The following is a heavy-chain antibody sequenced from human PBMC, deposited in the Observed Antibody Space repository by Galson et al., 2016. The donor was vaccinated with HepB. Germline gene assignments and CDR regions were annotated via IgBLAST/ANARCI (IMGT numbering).Heavy chain of an antibody. CDR3: ARDSIAVPGTNWYFDL. V-gene: IGHV3-7*01. D-gene: IGHD6-19*01. CDR2: INQDGSGK. J-gene: IGHJ2*01. Sequence: SLRLSCAASGFTFSNAWMSWVRQAPGKGLEWVAKINQDGSGKYYLDSERGRFSISRDNAKNTLSLQMNSLRAEDTAVYYCARDSIAVPGTNWYFDLWGRGTLVTVSS. CDR1: GFTFSNAW.